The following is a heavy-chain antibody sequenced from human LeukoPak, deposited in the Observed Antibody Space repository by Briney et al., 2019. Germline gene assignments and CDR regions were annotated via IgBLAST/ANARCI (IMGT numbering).Heavy chain of an antibody. J-gene: IGHJ5*02. CDR1: GFTFSSYS. CDR3: ARDLYCYDSSGYP. D-gene: IGHD3-22*01. Sequence: GGSLRLSCAASGFTFSSYSMNWVRHAPGKGLEWVSSISSSSSYIYYADPVKGRFTISRDNAKNSLYLQMNSLRAEDTAVYYCARDLYCYDSSGYPWGQGTLVTVS. V-gene: IGHV3-21*01. CDR2: ISSSSSYI.